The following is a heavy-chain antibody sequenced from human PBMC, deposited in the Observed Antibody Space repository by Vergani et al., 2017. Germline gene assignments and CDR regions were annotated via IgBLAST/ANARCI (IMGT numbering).Heavy chain of an antibody. V-gene: IGHV4-34*01. CDR3: ARLLRYCSSTSCARDWYFDL. J-gene: IGHJ2*01. CDR1: GGSFSGYY. Sequence: QVQLQQWGAGLLKPSETLSLTCAVYGGSFSGYYWSWIRQPPGKGLEWIGEINHSGSTNYNPSLKSRVTISVDTSKNQFSLKLSSVTAADTAVYYCARLLRYCSSTSCARDWYFDLWGRGTLVTVSS. CDR2: INHSGST. D-gene: IGHD2-2*01.